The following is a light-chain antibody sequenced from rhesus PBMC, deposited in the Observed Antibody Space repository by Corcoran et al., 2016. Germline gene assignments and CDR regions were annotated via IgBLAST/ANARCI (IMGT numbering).Light chain of an antibody. CDR2: GGS. Sequence: DIVMTQTPLSLPITPGEPASISCRSSQSLLHSNGNTYLHWYLQKPGRSPQLLIYGGSTRASGVPDRFSGSGSGTDFTLKISKVEAEDVGVYYCVQAIAFPLTFGGGTKVELK. CDR1: QSLLHSNGNTY. J-gene: IGKJ4*01. V-gene: IGKV2-72*02. CDR3: VQAIAFPLT.